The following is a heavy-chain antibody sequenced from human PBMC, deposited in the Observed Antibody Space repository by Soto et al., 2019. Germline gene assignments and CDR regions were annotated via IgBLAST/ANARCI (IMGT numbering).Heavy chain of an antibody. V-gene: IGHV3-21*01. D-gene: IGHD3-9*01. J-gene: IGHJ6*03. CDR2: ISSSSSYI. CDR3: AREAARGNYDILTGYFTGYYYYYMDV. Sequence: PGGSLRLSCAASGFTFSSYSMNWIRQAPGKGLEWVSSISSSSSYIYYADSVKGRFTISRDNAKNSLYLQMNSLRAEDTAVYYCAREAARGNYDILTGYFTGYYYYYMDVWGKGTTVTVSS. CDR1: GFTFSSYS.